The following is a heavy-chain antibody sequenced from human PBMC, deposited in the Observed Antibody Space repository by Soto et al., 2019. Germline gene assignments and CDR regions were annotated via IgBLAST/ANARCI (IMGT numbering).Heavy chain of an antibody. CDR2: ISGGGGST. V-gene: IGHV3-23*01. D-gene: IGHD3-22*01. Sequence: EVQLLESGGGLGQPGGSLRLSCVASGFTFSSYAMSWVRQAPGKGLEWVSAISGGGGSTYYADSVKGRFTISRDNSKNTLYLQMDSLRAEDTAVYYCAKVPFYYEGSGTGRYYFDYWGQGTLVTVSS. CDR1: GFTFSSYA. J-gene: IGHJ4*02. CDR3: AKVPFYYEGSGTGRYYFDY.